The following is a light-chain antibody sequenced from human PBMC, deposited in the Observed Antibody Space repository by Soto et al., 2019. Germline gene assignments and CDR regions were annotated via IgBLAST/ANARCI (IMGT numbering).Light chain of an antibody. J-gene: IGKJ5*01. CDR2: GAS. V-gene: IGKV3-20*01. CDR1: QSVRGN. CDR3: QQYGGSPPIT. Sequence: EIVWTQSPATLSLSPGERATLSGRASQSVRGNLAWYQQKPGQAPRVLIYGASTRATGIPDRFSGSGSGTDFTLTITRLEPEDFAVYYCQQYGGSPPITFGQGTRLEI.